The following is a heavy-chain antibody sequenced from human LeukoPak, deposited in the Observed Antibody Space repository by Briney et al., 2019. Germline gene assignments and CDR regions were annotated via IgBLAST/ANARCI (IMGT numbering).Heavy chain of an antibody. CDR1: GGSFSGYY. CDR2: INHSGST. D-gene: IGHD3-16*02. Sequence: SETLSLTCAVYGGSFSGYYWSWIRQPPGKGLEWIGEINHSGSTNYNPSLKSRVTISVDTSKNQFSLKLSSVTAADTAVYYCARRRYRSDAFDIWGQGTLVTVSS. J-gene: IGHJ3*02. CDR3: ARRRYRSDAFDI. V-gene: IGHV4-34*01.